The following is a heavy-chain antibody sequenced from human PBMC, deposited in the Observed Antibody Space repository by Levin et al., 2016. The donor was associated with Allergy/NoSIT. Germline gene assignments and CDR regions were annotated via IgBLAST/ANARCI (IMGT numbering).Heavy chain of an antibody. J-gene: IGHJ6*02. Sequence: SETLSLTCTVSGGSVTSDSYFWSWIRQPPGKGLEWIGYIYYSGSTNYNASLKSRVTISVDTSKNQFSLKLSSVTAADTAVYYCARGPYYYGMDVWGQGTTVTVSS. CDR3: ARGPYYYGMDV. V-gene: IGHV4-61*01. CDR2: IYYSGST. CDR1: GGSVTSDSYF.